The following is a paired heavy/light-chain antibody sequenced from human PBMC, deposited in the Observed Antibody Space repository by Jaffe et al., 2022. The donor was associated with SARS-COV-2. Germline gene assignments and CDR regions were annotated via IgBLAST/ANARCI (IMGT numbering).Heavy chain of an antibody. CDR3: AREGGLFDFWEEHWGPPPNFFHP. V-gene: IGHV3-21*06. J-gene: IGHJ5*02. CDR1: GFNFNRYT. D-gene: IGHD3-3*01. CDR2: ISGGGNYI. Sequence: EVLLMESGGGLVKPGESLRLSCVASGFNFNRYTMNWVRQAPGKGLEWVSSISGGGNYIFYSDSVKGRFTISRNNARNSVFLEMTSLTPDDTAVYYCAREGGLFDFWEEHWGPPPNFFHPWGHGTLVTVSS.
Light chain of an antibody. CDR2: GAS. CDR1: ENITKNY. Sequence: IMLTQSPDTLSLSPGERATLSCRASENITKNYLAWYQQKPGLAPRLLIYGASDRAAGIPDRFSGSGSGTDFTLAISSLEPEDLAVFYCQQYGRSPYTFGQGT. J-gene: IGKJ2*01. CDR3: QQYGRSPYT. V-gene: IGKV3-20*01.